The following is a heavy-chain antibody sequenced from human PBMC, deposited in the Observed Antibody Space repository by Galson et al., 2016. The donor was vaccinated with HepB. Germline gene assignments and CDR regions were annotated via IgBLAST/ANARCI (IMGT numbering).Heavy chain of an antibody. V-gene: IGHV4-4*02. CDR1: GASISSTNW. CDR2: IYHSGST. J-gene: IGHJ5*02. D-gene: IGHD4-11*01. CDR3: IRAAPTTNWFDP. Sequence: SETLSLTCAVSGASISSTNWWSWVRQPPGKGLEWIGEIYHSGSTNYNPSLKSRVTMSVDKSKNQFSLRLSSVTAADTAVYYCIRAAPTTNWFDPWGQGTLVTVSS.